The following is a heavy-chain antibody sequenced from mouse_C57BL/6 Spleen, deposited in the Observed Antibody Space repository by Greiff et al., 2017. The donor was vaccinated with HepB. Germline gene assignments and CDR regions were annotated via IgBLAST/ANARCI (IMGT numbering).Heavy chain of an antibody. CDR1: GFTFSDYY. V-gene: IGHV5-16*01. D-gene: IGHD2-14*01. J-gene: IGHJ2*01. Sequence: EVKLVESEGGLVQPGSSMKLSCTASGFTFSDYYMAWVRQVPEKGLEWVANINYDGSSTYYLDSLKSRFIISRDNAKNILYLQMSSLKSEDTATYYCARDRGVHYFDYWGQGTTLTVSS. CDR2: INYDGSST. CDR3: ARDRGVHYFDY.